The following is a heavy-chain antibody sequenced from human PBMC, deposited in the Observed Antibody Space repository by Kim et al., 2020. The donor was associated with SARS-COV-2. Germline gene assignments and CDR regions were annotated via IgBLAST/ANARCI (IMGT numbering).Heavy chain of an antibody. V-gene: IGHV3-30-3*01. J-gene: IGHJ6*03. CDR2: ISYDGSNK. Sequence: GGSLRLSCAASGFTFSSYAMHWVRQAPGKGLEWVAVISYDGSNKYYADSVKGRFTISRDNSKNTLYLQMNSLRAEDTAVYYCARDMVRGVIYYYMDVWGKGTTVTVSS. CDR3: ARDMVRGVIYYYMDV. D-gene: IGHD3-10*01. CDR1: GFTFSSYA.